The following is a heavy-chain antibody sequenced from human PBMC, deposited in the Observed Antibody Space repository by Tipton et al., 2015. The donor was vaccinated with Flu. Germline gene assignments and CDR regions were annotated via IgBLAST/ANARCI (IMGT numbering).Heavy chain of an antibody. CDR3: ARGNWNSNYDNWFDP. D-gene: IGHD1-1*01. CDR1: GGSVKGGAFY. V-gene: IGHV4-31*03. J-gene: IGHJ5*02. CDR2: VGFTGIT. Sequence: TLSLTCTVSGGSVKGGAFYWTWIRQSPERGLEWIGYVGFTGITYYNPSLKSRVTVSLDMSKNQFSLNVSLVTAADTATYFCARGNWNSNYDNWFDPWGQGTPVTVSS.